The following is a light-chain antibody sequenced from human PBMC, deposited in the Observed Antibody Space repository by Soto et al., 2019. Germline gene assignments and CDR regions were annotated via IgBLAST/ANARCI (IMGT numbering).Light chain of an antibody. J-gene: IGKJ5*01. Sequence: IQLTQSPSSVSASVGDRVTITCRASQGITNRLAWYQQKPGKAPKLLIYEASSLRSGVPSRISGSGSGTDFTLTISSLQPEDFATYYCQQANSFPITFGQGTRLEIK. CDR2: EAS. CDR3: QQANSFPIT. CDR1: QGITNR. V-gene: IGKV1D-12*01.